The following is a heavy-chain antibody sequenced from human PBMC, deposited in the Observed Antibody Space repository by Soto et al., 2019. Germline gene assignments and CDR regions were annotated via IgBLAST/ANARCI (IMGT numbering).Heavy chain of an antibody. D-gene: IGHD2-2*02. CDR2: IYYSGST. V-gene: IGHV4-30-4*01. J-gene: IGHJ5*02. Sequence: PWETLSLTCTVSGGSISSGGYYWSWIRQPPGKGLEWIGYIYYSGSTYYNPSLKSRVTISVDTSKNQFSLKLSSVTDADTAVYYCARAGCSSTSCYNWEANWFDPWGQGTLVTVSS. CDR3: ARAGCSSTSCYNWEANWFDP. CDR1: GGSISSGGYY.